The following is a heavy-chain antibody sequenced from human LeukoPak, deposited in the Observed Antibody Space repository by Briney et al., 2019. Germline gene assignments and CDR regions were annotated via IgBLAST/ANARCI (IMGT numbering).Heavy chain of an antibody. CDR3: ARHSIASDGARLFDY. D-gene: IGHD2-21*01. CDR1: GGSITSYY. J-gene: IGHJ4*02. Sequence: SETLSLTCTVSGGSITSYYWAWLRQPPGRGLEWIGYLYYSGYSNYNPSLKSRVSMSVDTSKNQFSLNLTSVTAADTAVYYCARHSIASDGARLFDYWGRGTLVTVSS. CDR2: LYYSGYS. V-gene: IGHV4-59*08.